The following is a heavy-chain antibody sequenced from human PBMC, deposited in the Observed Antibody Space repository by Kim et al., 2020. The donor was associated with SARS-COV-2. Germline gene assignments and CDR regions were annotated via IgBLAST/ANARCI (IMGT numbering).Heavy chain of an antibody. V-gene: IGHV3-21*01. J-gene: IGHJ6*02. CDR3: ARARLNYGMDV. Sequence: GGSLRLSCAASGFTFSSYSMNWVRQAPGKGLEWVSSISSSSSYIYYADSVKGRFTISRDNAKNSLYLQMNSLRAEDTAVYYCARARLNYGMDVWGQGATVTVSS. CDR1: GFTFSSYS. CDR2: ISSSSSYI.